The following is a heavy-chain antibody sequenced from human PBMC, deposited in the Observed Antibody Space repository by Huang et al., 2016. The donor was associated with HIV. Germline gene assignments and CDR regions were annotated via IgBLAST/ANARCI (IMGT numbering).Heavy chain of an antibody. J-gene: IGHJ6*03. CDR2: IHHGVEA. Sequence: LQESGPRLIRPSETLSLTCIVSDGFINDSNFYWVWVHQAPGRGPEWIGNIHHGVEAYFSPSFKARVTLSGDTAVNQSSLNLTSSTAADTAIYYCVRVPAGTAFHYYYYYYMDVWGNGTTVTVSS. CDR1: DGFINDSNFY. V-gene: IGHV4-39*02. D-gene: IGHD1-7*01. CDR3: VRVPAGTAFHYYYYYYMDV.